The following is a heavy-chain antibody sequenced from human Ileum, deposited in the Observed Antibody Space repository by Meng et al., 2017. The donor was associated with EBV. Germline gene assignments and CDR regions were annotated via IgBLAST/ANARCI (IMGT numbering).Heavy chain of an antibody. D-gene: IGHD4-23*01. CDR2: IDQSGYT. V-gene: IGHV4-34*01. J-gene: IGHJ5*02. Sequence: QVRPHQVGTGLLRPSETLSLTCAVYGGSFNDYYWTWLRQPPGKGLEWIGEIDQSGYTKFNPSLSSRATISRDTSNNQFSLRLNSVTAADTALYYCARYGRCNGNSFYCFDPWGQGTLVTVSS. CDR3: ARYGRCNGNSFYCFDP. CDR1: GGSFNDYY.